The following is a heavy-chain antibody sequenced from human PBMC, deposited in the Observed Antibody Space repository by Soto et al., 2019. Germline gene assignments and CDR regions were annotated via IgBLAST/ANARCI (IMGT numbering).Heavy chain of an antibody. Sequence: GESLKISCKASGYTFTSYGISWVRQAPGQGLEWMGWISAYNGNTNYAQKLQGRVTMTTDTSTSTAYMELRSLRSDDTAVYYCAWGAATVTTGYYYGMDVWGQGTTVTVSS. J-gene: IGHJ6*02. CDR2: ISAYNGNT. CDR3: AWGAATVTTGYYYGMDV. CDR1: GYTFTSYG. V-gene: IGHV1-18*01. D-gene: IGHD4-4*01.